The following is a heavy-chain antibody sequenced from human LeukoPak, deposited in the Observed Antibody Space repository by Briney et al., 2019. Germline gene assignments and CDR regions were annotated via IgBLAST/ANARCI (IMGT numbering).Heavy chain of an antibody. Sequence: GASVKVSCKASGYTFTSYDINWVRQATGQGLEWMGWMNPNSGNTGYAQKFQGRVTMTRNTSISTAYMELSSLRSEDTAVYYCARGMNSSSWFNFYYYYGMDVWGQGNTVTVSS. J-gene: IGHJ6*02. D-gene: IGHD6-13*01. CDR3: ARGMNSSSWFNFYYYYGMDV. CDR1: GYTFTSYD. CDR2: MNPNSGNT. V-gene: IGHV1-8*01.